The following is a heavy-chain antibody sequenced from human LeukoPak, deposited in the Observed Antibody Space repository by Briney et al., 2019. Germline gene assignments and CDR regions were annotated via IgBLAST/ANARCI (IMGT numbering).Heavy chain of an antibody. CDR1: GYTFTSYD. D-gene: IGHD5-12*01. CDR3: ARGSYVQTTNSGYIPNKYYYYYGMDV. Sequence: VASVKASCKASGYTFTSYDINWVRQATGQGLEWMGWMNPNSGNTGYAQKFQGRVTMTRNTSISTAYMELSSLGSEDTAVYYCARGSYVQTTNSGYIPNKYYYYYGMDVWGQGTTVTVSS. V-gene: IGHV1-8*01. CDR2: MNPNSGNT. J-gene: IGHJ6*02.